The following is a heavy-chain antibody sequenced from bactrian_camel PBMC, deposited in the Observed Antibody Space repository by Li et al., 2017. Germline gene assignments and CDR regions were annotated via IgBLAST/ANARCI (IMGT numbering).Heavy chain of an antibody. CDR2: VGRGGGST. Sequence: QLVESGGGSVQAGGSLRLSCAASGYLDSGNCMGWYRQAPGKEREGVAVVGRGGGSTRYADSVQGRFTISRDNARNTVYLQMNSLKSEDTALYYCCRGALRCLSRGQGTQVTVS. J-gene: IGHJ6*01. CDR3: CRGALRCLS. D-gene: IGHD3*01. V-gene: IGHV3S54*01. CDR1: GYLDSGNC.